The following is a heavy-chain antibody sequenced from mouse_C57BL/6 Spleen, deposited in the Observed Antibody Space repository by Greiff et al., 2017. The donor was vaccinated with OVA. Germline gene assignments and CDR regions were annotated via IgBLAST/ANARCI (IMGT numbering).Heavy chain of an antibody. D-gene: IGHD1-1*01. Sequence: VKLQQSGPELVKPGASVKISCKASGYAFSSSWMNWVKQRPGKGLEWIGRIYPGDGDTNYNGKFKGKATLTADKSSSTAYMQLSSLTSEDSAVYFCASDYYGRSFDYWGQGTTLTVSS. CDR3: ASDYYGRSFDY. CDR1: GYAFSSSW. CDR2: IYPGDGDT. V-gene: IGHV1-82*01. J-gene: IGHJ2*01.